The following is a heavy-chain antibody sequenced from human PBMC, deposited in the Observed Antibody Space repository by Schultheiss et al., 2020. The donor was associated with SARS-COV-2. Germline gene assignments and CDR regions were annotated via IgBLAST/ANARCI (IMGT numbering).Heavy chain of an antibody. J-gene: IGHJ4*02. V-gene: IGHV3-15*01. CDR2: IKSKTDGGTT. D-gene: IGHD2-2*02. CDR1: GFSFSSYW. CDR3: TTDEVVPAAIRGLSDY. Sequence: GGSLRLSCAASGFSFSSYWMTWVRQAPGKGLEWVGRIKSKTDGGTTDYAAPVKGRFTISRDDSKNTLYLQMNSLKTEDTAVYYCTTDEVVPAAIRGLSDYWGQGTLVTVSS.